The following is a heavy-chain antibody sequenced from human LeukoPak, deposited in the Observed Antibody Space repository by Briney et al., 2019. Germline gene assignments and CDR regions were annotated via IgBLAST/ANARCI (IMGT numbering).Heavy chain of an antibody. J-gene: IGHJ3*02. V-gene: IGHV3-74*01. CDR3: ARALWFRELFRGRDAFDI. CDR2: INNDGSFT. CDR1: GFTFSEAW. D-gene: IGHD3-10*01. Sequence: GGSLRLSCAASGFTFSEAWMHWVRQAPGKGLVWVSRINNDGSFTKYADSVKGRFTISSDNAKNSLYLQMNSLRAEDTAVYYCARALWFRELFRGRDAFDIWGQGTMVTVSS.